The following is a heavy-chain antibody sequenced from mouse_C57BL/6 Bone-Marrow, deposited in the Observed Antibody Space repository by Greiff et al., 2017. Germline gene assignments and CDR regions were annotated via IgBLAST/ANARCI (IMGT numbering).Heavy chain of an antibody. J-gene: IGHJ3*01. CDR2: IDPEAGET. CDR3: ARFYYGSSPFAY. Sequence: EVQLQQSGAELVKPGASVKLSCTASGFNIKDYYMHWVKPRPEQGLEWIGWIDPEAGETTYAPKFQGKATRTADTSSNTAYLQLSSLTSDDTAVYYCARFYYGSSPFAYWGQGTLVTVSA. V-gene: IGHV14-2*01. CDR1: GFNIKDYY. D-gene: IGHD1-1*01.